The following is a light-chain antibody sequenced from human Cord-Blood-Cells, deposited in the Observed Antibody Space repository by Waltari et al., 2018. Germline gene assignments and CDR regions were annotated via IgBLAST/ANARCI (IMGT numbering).Light chain of an antibody. V-gene: IGKV1-33*01. J-gene: IGKJ4*01. CDR1: QDISNY. CDR3: QQYDNLPLT. CDR2: DAT. Sequence: DIQMTQSPSSLSASVGERVTITCQASQDISNYLNWYQQKPGKAPKLLIYDATNLETGVPSRFNGSESGTDFTFTISSLQPEDIATYYCQQYDNLPLTFGGGTKVEIK.